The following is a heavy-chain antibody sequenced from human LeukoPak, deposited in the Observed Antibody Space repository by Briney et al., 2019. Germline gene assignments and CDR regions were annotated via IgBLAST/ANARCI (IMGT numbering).Heavy chain of an antibody. J-gene: IGHJ4*02. CDR3: AKPHFDS. V-gene: IGHV3-30*02. CDR2: IRYDGNNK. Sequence: GGSPRLSCAASGFIFSNAWMTWVRLAPGKGLEWVAFIRYDGNNKYYADSVKGRFTISRDNSKNTLYLQMNSLRAEDTAVYYCAKPHFDSWGQGTLVTVSS. CDR1: GFIFSNAW.